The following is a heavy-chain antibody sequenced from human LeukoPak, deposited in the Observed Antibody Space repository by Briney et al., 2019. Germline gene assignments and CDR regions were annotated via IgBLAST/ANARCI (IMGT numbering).Heavy chain of an antibody. Sequence: SETLSLTCTVSGGSISSSSYYWGWIRQPPGKGLEWIGTIYYSGYTYYNPSLESRVTIPVDTSKNQFSLKLSSVTAADTAIYYCAKHYMGSSYNRGLDYWGQGTLVTVSS. CDR3: AKHYMGSSYNRGLDY. D-gene: IGHD3-10*01. CDR2: IYYSGYT. CDR1: GGSISSSSYY. J-gene: IGHJ4*02. V-gene: IGHV4-39*01.